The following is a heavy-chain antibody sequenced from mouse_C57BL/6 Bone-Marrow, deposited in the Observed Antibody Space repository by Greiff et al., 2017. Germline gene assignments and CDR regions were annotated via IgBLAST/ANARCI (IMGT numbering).Heavy chain of an antibody. J-gene: IGHJ1*03. Sequence: EVQLQQSGPELVKPGASVKMSCKASGYTFTDYNMHWVKQSHGKSLEWIGYINPNNGGTSYNQKFKGKATLTVNKSSSTAYMELRSLTSEDSAVYYCAREFFVDYYGSSPYWYFDVWGTGTTVTVSS. CDR2: INPNNGGT. CDR1: GYTFTDYN. V-gene: IGHV1-22*01. D-gene: IGHD1-1*01. CDR3: AREFFVDYYGSSPYWYFDV.